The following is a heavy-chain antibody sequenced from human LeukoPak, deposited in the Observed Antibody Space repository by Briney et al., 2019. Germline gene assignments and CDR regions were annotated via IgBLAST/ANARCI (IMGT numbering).Heavy chain of an antibody. J-gene: IGHJ4*02. CDR1: GFTFSSYA. V-gene: IGHV3-23*01. Sequence: PGGSLRLSCAASGFTFSSYAMSWVRQAPGKGLEWVSAISGSGGSTYYADSVKGRFTISRDNSKNTLYLQMNSLRAEDTAVYYCAKWLSGYSSGWYANYWGQGTLVTVSS. CDR2: ISGSGGST. CDR3: AKWLSGYSSGWYANY. D-gene: IGHD6-19*01.